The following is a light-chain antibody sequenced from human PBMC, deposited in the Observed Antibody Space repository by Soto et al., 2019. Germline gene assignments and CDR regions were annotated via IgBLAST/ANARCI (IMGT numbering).Light chain of an antibody. V-gene: IGLV2-14*01. CDR3: SSYTSSSTYV. CDR2: DVS. Sequence: ALTQPASVSGSPGQSITISCTGTSSDIGGYNYVSWYQQHPGKAPKLLIYDVSNRPSGVSNRFSGSKSGNTASLTISGLQAEDEADYYCSSYTSSSTYVFAAGTKVTVL. CDR1: SSDIGGYNY. J-gene: IGLJ1*01.